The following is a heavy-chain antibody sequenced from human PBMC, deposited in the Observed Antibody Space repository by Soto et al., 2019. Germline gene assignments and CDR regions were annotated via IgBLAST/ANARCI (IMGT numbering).Heavy chain of an antibody. CDR1: GYTLTELS. J-gene: IGHJ6*02. V-gene: IGHV1-24*01. D-gene: IGHD3-3*01. CDR2: FDPEDGET. Sequence: QVQLVQSGAEVKKPGASVKVSCKVSGYTLTELSMHWVRQAPGKGLEWMGGFDPEDGETIYAQKFQGRVTMTEDTSTDTAYMELSSLRSEDTAVYYCATGRDPPPYYDFWSGYYHYYYGMDVWGQGTTVTVSS. CDR3: ATGRDPPPYYDFWSGYYHYYYGMDV.